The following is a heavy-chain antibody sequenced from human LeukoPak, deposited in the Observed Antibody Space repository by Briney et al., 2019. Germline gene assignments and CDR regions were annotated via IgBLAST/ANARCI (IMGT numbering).Heavy chain of an antibody. CDR3: ARDIAAAGDY. CDR2: ISRSGSTI. CDR1: GFTFCSYE. V-gene: IGHV3-48*03. Sequence: GGSLRLSCAASGFTFCSYEMNWVRQAPGKGLEWVSYISRSGSTIYYADSVKGRFTISRDNAKNSLYLQMNSLRAEDTAVYYCARDIAAAGDYWGQGTLVTVSS. D-gene: IGHD6-13*01. J-gene: IGHJ4*02.